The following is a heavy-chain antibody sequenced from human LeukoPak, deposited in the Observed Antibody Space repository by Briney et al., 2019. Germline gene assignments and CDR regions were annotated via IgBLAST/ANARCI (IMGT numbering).Heavy chain of an antibody. CDR2: INAGNGNT. Sequence: ASVKVSCKASGYTFTSYAMHWVRQAPGQRLEWMGWINAGNGNTKYSQKFQGRVTITRDTSASTAYIELSSLRSEDTAVYYCARDEALVAVAGTTLDYWGQGTLVTVSS. CDR1: GYTFTSYA. V-gene: IGHV1-3*01. D-gene: IGHD6-19*01. J-gene: IGHJ4*02. CDR3: ARDEALVAVAGTTLDY.